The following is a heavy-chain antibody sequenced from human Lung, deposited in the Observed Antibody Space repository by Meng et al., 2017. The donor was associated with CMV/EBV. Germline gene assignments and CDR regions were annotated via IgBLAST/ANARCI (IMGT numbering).Heavy chain of an antibody. D-gene: IGHD2-15*01. V-gene: IGHV3-30*18. CDR2: IPYDGSIR. CDR3: AKLVVVVFEVGRTGYNYYGMDV. J-gene: IGHJ6*02. Sequence: WVLQAPGKGPVRVAVIPYDGSIRYYADSGKGRFIVSRYNSKNTLFLQMYSLRPEVTAVHYCAKLVVVVFEVGRTGYNYYGMDVWGQGTTVTVSS.